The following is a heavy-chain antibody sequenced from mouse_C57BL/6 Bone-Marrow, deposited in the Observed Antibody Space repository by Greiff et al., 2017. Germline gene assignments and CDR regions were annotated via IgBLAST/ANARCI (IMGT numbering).Heavy chain of an antibody. V-gene: IGHV1-78*01. D-gene: IGHD2-2*01. CDR2: IYPRDGST. CDR1: GYTFTDHT. CDR3: ACMVTTIYYAMDY. Sequence: VQLQESDAELVKPGASVKISCKVSGYTFTDHTIHWMKQRPEQGLEWIGYIYPRDGSTKYNEKFKGKATLTADKSSSTAYMQLNSLTSADSAVYFCACMVTTIYYAMDYWGQGTSVTVSS. J-gene: IGHJ4*01.